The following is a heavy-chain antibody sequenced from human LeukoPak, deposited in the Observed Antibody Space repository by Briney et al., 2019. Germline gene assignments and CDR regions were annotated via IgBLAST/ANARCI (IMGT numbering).Heavy chain of an antibody. CDR2: IYYSGST. D-gene: IGHD1-26*01. V-gene: IGHV4-59*12. CDR3: ARTGGSFYFYYYMDV. J-gene: IGHJ6*03. CDR1: GGSISSYY. Sequence: SETLSLTCTVSGGSISSYYWSWIRQPPGKGLEWIGYIYYSGSTNYNPSLKSRVTISVDTSKNQFSLRLSSVTAADTALYYCARTGGSFYFYYYMDVWGRGTTVTVSS.